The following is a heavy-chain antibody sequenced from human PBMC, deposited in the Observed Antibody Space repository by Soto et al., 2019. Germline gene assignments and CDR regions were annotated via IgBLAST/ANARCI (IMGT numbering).Heavy chain of an antibody. CDR1: GYTFTSYY. Sequence: QVQLVQSGAEVKKPGASVKVSCKASGYTFTSYYMHWVRQAPGQGLEWMGIINPSGGSTSYAQKFQGRVTMTRDTSTSTVYKELSSLRSEDTAVYYCARGLYYYGSGSYHSRMVPFDPWGQGTLVTVSS. CDR2: INPSGGST. J-gene: IGHJ5*02. D-gene: IGHD3-10*01. CDR3: ARGLYYYGSGSYHSRMVPFDP. V-gene: IGHV1-46*03.